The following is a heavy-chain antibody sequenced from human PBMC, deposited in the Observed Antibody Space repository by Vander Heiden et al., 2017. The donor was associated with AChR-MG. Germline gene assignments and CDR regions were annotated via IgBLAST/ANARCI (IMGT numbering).Heavy chain of an antibody. D-gene: IGHD2-15*01. Sequence: HVQLVQSGADVQNPWSSVKVPCKASGGSSRSYAISWVRQAPGQGLEWMGRIIPILGIANYAQKFQGGVTITADKSTSTAYMELSSLRSEDTAVYYCARGMTKVVVAAPLFDYWGQGTLVTVSS. CDR3: ARGMTKVVVAAPLFDY. CDR2: IIPILGIA. V-gene: IGHV1-69*04. J-gene: IGHJ4*02. CDR1: GGSSRSYA.